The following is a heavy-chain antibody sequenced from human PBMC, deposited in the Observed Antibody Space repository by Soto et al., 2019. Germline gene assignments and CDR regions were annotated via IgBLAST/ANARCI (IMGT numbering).Heavy chain of an antibody. D-gene: IGHD3-3*01. CDR1: GDSVSTAY. V-gene: IGHV4-59*02. Sequence: QVQLQESGPGLVKPSETLSLTCTVSGDSVSTAYWSWIRQPPGKRLEYIGFIYNGGSPNYNPSLESRVTISPDPSTNQFSLKLTSVTAADTAVYYCARGEWFLRGYGMDVWGRGTTVTVS. CDR2: IYNGGSP. J-gene: IGHJ6*02. CDR3: ARGEWFLRGYGMDV.